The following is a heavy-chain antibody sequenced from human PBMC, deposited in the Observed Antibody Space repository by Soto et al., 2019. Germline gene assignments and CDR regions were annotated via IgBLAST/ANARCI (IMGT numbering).Heavy chain of an antibody. J-gene: IGHJ4*02. V-gene: IGHV3-33*01. CDR2: IRYDGSNI. CDR3: ARDGVGATTFFGYFDY. D-gene: IGHD1-26*01. Sequence: QVQLVESGGGVVQPGRSLRLSCAASGLIFSGYGMHWVRQAPGKGLQWVAVIRYDGSNIYYADSVKSRFTISRDNSKNTLNLQMNSLRAEDTAVYYCARDGVGATTFFGYFDYWGQGALVTVSS. CDR1: GLIFSGYG.